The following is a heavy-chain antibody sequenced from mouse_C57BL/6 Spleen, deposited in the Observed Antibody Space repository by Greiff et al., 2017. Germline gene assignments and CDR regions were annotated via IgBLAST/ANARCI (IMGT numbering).Heavy chain of an antibody. CDR3: ARVGQLRLRDFDY. D-gene: IGHD3-2*02. J-gene: IGHJ2*01. Sequence: QVQLKQPGAELVMPGASVKLSCKASGYTFTSYWMHWVKQRPGQGLEWIGEIDPSDSYTNYNQKFKGKSTLTVDKSYSPAYMQLSSLTSEDSAVYYCARVGQLRLRDFDYWGQGTTLTVSS. CDR1: GYTFTSYW. V-gene: IGHV1-69*01. CDR2: IDPSDSYT.